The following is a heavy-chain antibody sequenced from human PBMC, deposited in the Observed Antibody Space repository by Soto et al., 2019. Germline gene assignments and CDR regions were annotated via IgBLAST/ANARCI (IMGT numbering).Heavy chain of an antibody. CDR2: SYHSGST. J-gene: IGHJ4*02. CDR1: GGSISSGGYS. CDR3: ARANVLGVGLDY. V-gene: IGHV4-30-2*01. Sequence: QLQLQESGSGLVKPSQTLSLTCAVSGGSISSGGYSWSWIRQPPGKGLEWIGYSYHSGSTYYNPSLKSRVTIAVDRSKNQFSLKLRSVTAADTAVYYCARANVLGVGLDYWGQGTLVTVSS.